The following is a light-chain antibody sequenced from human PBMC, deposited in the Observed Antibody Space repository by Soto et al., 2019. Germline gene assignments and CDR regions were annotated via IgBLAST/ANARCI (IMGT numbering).Light chain of an antibody. Sequence: EIVMTQSPATLSVSPGERATLSCRASQSVSSNLAWYQQKPGQAPRLLIYGASTRATGIPARFSGSGSGTEFTLTITSLQSEDFAVHYCQQYNNLPDTLGQGTKLETK. CDR2: GAS. CDR1: QSVSSN. CDR3: QQYNNLPDT. V-gene: IGKV3-15*01. J-gene: IGKJ2*01.